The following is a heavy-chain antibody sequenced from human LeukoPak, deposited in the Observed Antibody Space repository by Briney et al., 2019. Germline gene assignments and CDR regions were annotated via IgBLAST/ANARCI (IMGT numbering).Heavy chain of an antibody. Sequence: GGSVRLSCEASGFTFDNYRMNWVRQAPGKGREWVGCVNADGGNINDADSVKARFTISRENSKRTLILQMNSLRGEDTALYYCTKRVKYGGTWDHFADWGQGTLVTVSS. CDR1: GFTFDNYR. CDR3: TKRVKYGGTWDHFAD. V-gene: IGHV3-23*01. J-gene: IGHJ4*02. D-gene: IGHD1-26*01. CDR2: VNADGGNI.